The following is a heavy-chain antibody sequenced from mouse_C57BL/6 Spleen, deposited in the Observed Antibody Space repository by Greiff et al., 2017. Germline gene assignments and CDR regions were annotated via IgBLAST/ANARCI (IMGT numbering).Heavy chain of an antibody. CDR1: GFTFSDYG. V-gene: IGHV5-17*01. J-gene: IGHJ2*01. CDR3: AREGTLYYFDY. D-gene: IGHD3-3*01. CDR2: ISSGSSTI. Sequence: EVHLVESGGGLVKPGGSLKLSCAASGFTFSDYGMHWVRQAPEKGLEWVAYISSGSSTIYYADTVKGRFTISRDNAKNTLFLQMTSLRSEDTAMXYCAREGTLYYFDYWGQGTTLTVSS.